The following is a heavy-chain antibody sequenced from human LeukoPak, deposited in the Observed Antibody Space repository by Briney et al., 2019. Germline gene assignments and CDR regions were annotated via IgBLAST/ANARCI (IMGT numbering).Heavy chain of an antibody. Sequence: SETLSLTCAVYGGAFSGFYWSWIPQPPGKGLGWVGEINHSGSTNYNPSLKSRVTISVDTSKNQFSLKLSSVTAADTAVYYCARGVLLWFGELSSWFDPWGQGTLVTVSS. V-gene: IGHV4-34*01. CDR3: ARGVLLWFGELSSWFDP. J-gene: IGHJ5*02. CDR1: GGAFSGFY. CDR2: INHSGST. D-gene: IGHD3-10*01.